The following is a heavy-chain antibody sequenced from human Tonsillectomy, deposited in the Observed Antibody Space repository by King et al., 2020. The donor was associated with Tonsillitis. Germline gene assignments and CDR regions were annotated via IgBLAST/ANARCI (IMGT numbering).Heavy chain of an antibody. Sequence: QLVKSGAEVKKPGSSVRVSCKASGGTFSSYVISWVRQAPGQGLEWMGAIMPALGTVNFSQKFQERVTITADESTSTVYMELSRLTSEDTAMYYCASSVVWFDPWGQGTLVTVSS. V-gene: IGHV1-69*01. D-gene: IGHD2-21*01. CDR1: GGTFSSYV. J-gene: IGHJ5*02. CDR3: ASSVVWFDP. CDR2: IMPALGTV.